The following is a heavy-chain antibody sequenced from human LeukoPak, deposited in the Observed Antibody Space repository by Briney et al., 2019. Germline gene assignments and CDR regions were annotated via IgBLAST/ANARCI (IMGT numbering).Heavy chain of an antibody. CDR1: GFTFSSYG. J-gene: IGHJ4*02. Sequence: GGSLRLSCAASGFTFSSYGMQWVRQAPGKGLEWVSSIYSGGSTYYTDSVKGRFTISRDNSKNTLYLQMNSLRAEDTAVYYCARDLAGYNSFDYWGQGTLVTVSS. D-gene: IGHD5-24*01. CDR3: ARDLAGYNSFDY. V-gene: IGHV3-66*01. CDR2: IYSGGST.